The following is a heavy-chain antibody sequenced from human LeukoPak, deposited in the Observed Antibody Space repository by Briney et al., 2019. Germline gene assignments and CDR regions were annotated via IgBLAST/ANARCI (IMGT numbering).Heavy chain of an antibody. Sequence: GVSLRLSCAASGFTFSSYWMTWVRQAPGKGLEWVANIKQDGSVKYYVDSVKGRFTISRDNAKNSLYLQMNSLRAEDTAIYNCARIGYSSSSLDFWGRGTLVSASS. CDR1: GFTFSSYW. CDR2: IKQDGSVK. D-gene: IGHD6-6*01. CDR3: ARIGYSSSSLDF. V-gene: IGHV3-7*03. J-gene: IGHJ4*02.